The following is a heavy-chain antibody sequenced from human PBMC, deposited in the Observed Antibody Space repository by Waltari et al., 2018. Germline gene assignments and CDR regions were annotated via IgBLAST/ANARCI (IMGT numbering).Heavy chain of an antibody. D-gene: IGHD6-13*01. V-gene: IGHV4-39*07. Sequence: QLQLQESGPGLVKPSETLSLTCTVPGGSISSSSYSWGWIRQPPGKGLEWIWSNDYRGSNNYNLSSQGRVTISVDTSKNQFSLTLGSVTAADTAVYYCARASSSWDYWGQGTLGTVSS. CDR2: NDYRGSN. CDR3: ARASSSWDY. CDR1: GGSISSSSYS. J-gene: IGHJ4*02.